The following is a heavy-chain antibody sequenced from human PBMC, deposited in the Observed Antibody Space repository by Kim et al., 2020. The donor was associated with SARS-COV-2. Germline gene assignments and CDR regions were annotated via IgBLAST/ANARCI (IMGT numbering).Heavy chain of an antibody. CDR1: GGSISSSNW. V-gene: IGHV4-4*02. CDR2: IYHSGST. CDR3: ARDGQSVGRQIVVVVAATHSNGMDV. Sequence: SETLSLTCAVSGGSISSSNWWSWVRQPPGKGLEWIGEIYHSGSTNYNPSLKSRVTISVDKSKNQFSLKLSSVTAADTAVYYCARDGQSVGRQIVVVVAATHSNGMDVWGQGTTVTVSS. J-gene: IGHJ6*02. D-gene: IGHD2-15*01.